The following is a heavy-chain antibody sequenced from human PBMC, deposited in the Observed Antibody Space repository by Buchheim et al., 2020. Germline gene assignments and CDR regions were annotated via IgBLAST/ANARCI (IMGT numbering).Heavy chain of an antibody. Sequence: QVQLVQSGAELKKPGASVKVSCKASGYTFTRYGIIWVRLAPGQGLEWIGWISGYNGDTKYAQKLQGRVTMTTDTPTSTAYMELRSLRSDDTAVYWCARATGSGWYFDYWGQGTL. CDR3: ARATGSGWYFDY. J-gene: IGHJ4*02. CDR2: ISGYNGDT. CDR1: GYTFTRYG. D-gene: IGHD6-19*01. V-gene: IGHV1-18*04.